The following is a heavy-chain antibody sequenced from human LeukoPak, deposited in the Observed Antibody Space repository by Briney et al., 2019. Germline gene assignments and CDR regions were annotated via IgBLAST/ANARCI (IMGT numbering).Heavy chain of an antibody. CDR2: ISSSSYI. D-gene: IGHD5-18*01. Sequence: GGSLRLSCAASGFTFSSYSMNWVRQAPGKGLEWVSSISSSSYIYYADSVKGRFTISRDNARNSLYLQMNSLRAEDTAVYYCARDRLTAMAKYYFDYWGQGTLVTVSS. CDR1: GFTFSSYS. CDR3: ARDRLTAMAKYYFDY. J-gene: IGHJ4*02. V-gene: IGHV3-21*01.